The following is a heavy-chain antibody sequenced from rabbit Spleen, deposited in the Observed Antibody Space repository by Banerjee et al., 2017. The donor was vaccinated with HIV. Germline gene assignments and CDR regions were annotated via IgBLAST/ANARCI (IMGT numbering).Heavy chain of an antibody. CDR3: ARDVAGSGFHYFGL. Sequence: QEQLEESGGGLVKPGGTLTLTCKDSGFSFSNKQYMSWVRPAPGKGLEWIACIYGGSSGSTYYASWVNGRFTISKTSSTSVTLQMTSLTAADTATYFCARDVAGSGFHYFGLWGPGTLVTVS. V-gene: IGHV1S45*01. CDR1: GFSFSNKQY. J-gene: IGHJ4*01. CDR2: IYGGSSGST. D-gene: IGHD8-1*01.